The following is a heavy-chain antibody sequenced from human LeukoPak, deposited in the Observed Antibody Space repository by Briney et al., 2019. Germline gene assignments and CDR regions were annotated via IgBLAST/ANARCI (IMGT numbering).Heavy chain of an antibody. CDR1: GGSISSYY. CDR2: IYYSGST. D-gene: IGHD3-22*01. Sequence: SETLSHTCTVSGGSISSYYWSWIRQPPGKGLEWIGYIYYSGSTNYNPSLKSRVTISVDTSKNQFSLKLSSVTAADTAVYYCARGPYYDSSGYYYVYFDYWGQGTLVTVSS. J-gene: IGHJ4*02. CDR3: ARGPYYDSSGYYYVYFDY. V-gene: IGHV4-59*01.